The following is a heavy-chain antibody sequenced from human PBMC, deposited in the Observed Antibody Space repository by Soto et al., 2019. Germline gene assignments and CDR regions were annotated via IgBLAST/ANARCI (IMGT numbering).Heavy chain of an antibody. V-gene: IGHV3-74*01. D-gene: IGHD1-1*01. CDR1: GLTLMNYW. CDR3: AAVYKTWFDP. J-gene: IGHJ5*02. CDR2: ITSDGSGA. Sequence: WGSLRLSCAASGLTLMNYWMHWFRQAPGKGLVWVSRITSDGSGANYADFVKGRFTISRDNAKNTLYLQMDSLRAEDTAVYYCAAVYKTWFDPWGQGTLVTVSS.